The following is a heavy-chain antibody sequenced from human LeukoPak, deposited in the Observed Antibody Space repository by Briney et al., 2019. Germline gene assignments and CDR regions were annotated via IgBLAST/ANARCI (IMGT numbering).Heavy chain of an antibody. CDR2: ISYDGSNK. J-gene: IGHJ4*02. CDR1: GVTVSSNY. Sequence: PGGSLRLSCAASGVTVSSNYMNWVRQAPGKGLEWVAVISYDGSNKYYADSVKGRFTISRDNSKNTLYLQMNSLRAEDTAVYYCAKDPGIAAAGTYFDYWGQGTLVTVSS. CDR3: AKDPGIAAAGTYFDY. V-gene: IGHV3-30*18. D-gene: IGHD6-13*01.